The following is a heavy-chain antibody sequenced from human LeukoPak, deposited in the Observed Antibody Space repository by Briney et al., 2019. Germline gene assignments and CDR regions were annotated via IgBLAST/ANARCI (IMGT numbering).Heavy chain of an antibody. Sequence: PGGSLRLSCAASGFTFSSYAMSWVRQAPGKGLEWVSAISGSGGSTYYADSVKGRFTISRDNSKSTLYLQMNSLRAEDTAVYYCAKDSSSWRAEYFQHWGQGTLVTVSS. J-gene: IGHJ1*01. CDR1: GFTFSSYA. V-gene: IGHV3-23*01. CDR2: ISGSGGST. CDR3: AKDSSSWRAEYFQH. D-gene: IGHD6-13*01.